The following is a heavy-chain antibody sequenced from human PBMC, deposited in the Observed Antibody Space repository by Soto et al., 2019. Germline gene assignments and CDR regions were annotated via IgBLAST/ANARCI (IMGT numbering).Heavy chain of an antibody. CDR2: IYYSGST. CDR1: GGSISSSSYY. Sequence: SETLSLTCTVSGGSISSSSYYWGWIRQPPGKGLEWIGSIYYSGSTYYNPSLKSRVTISVDTSKNQFSLKLSSVTAADTAVYYCARQRQKRVVVVAGSRIGWFVPWGQGTRVTVSS. D-gene: IGHD2-15*01. V-gene: IGHV4-39*01. CDR3: ARQRQKRVVVVAGSRIGWFVP. J-gene: IGHJ5*02.